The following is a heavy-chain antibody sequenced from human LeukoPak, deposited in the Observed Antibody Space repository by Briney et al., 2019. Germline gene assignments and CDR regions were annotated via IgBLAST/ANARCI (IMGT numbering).Heavy chain of an antibody. D-gene: IGHD6-6*01. J-gene: IGHJ6*03. V-gene: IGHV4-34*01. Sequence: SETLSLTCAVYGGSFSGYYWSWIRQPPGKGLEWIGEINHSGSTNYNPSLKSRVTISVDTSKNQFSLKLSSVTAADTAVYYCARSGSSSPYYYYYYMDGWGKGTTVTVSS. CDR1: GGSFSGYY. CDR2: INHSGST. CDR3: ARSGSSSPYYYYYYMDG.